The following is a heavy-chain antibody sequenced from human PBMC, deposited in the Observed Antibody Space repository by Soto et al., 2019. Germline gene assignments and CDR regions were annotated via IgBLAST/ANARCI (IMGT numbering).Heavy chain of an antibody. V-gene: IGHV3-74*01. CDR1: GFTFSSYS. J-gene: IGHJ4*02. CDR2: INSSRSTT. D-gene: IGHD3-9*01. Sequence: GGSLRLSCAASGFTFSSYSMNWVRQAPGKGLVWVSRINSSRSTTSYADSVKGRFTISRDNAKNTLYLQMNSLRAEDTAVYHCAREDLLYAGYFPFDYWGQGTLVTVSS. CDR3: AREDLLYAGYFPFDY.